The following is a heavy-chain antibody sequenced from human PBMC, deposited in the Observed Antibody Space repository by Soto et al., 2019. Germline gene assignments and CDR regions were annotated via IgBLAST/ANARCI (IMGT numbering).Heavy chain of an antibody. CDR1: GFTFSSYA. Sequence: EVQLLESGGGLVQPGGSLRLSCVASGFTFSSYAMSWVRQAPGKGLEWVSAISASGGSTYFADSVKGRFTISRDNTKNTLYLQMNSLRAEDTAVYYCASRRPRGALIAAADIYYYYGMYVWGQGTTFTVSS. D-gene: IGHD6-13*01. J-gene: IGHJ6*02. CDR3: ASRRPRGALIAAADIYYYYGMYV. V-gene: IGHV3-23*01. CDR2: ISASGGST.